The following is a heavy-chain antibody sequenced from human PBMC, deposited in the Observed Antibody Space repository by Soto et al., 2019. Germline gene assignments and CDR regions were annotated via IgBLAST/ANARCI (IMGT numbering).Heavy chain of an antibody. D-gene: IGHD6-13*01. CDR2: IYYSGST. J-gene: IGHJ5*02. CDR1: GGSIRSYY. Sequence: SETLSLTCTVTGGSIRSYYWSWIRQPPGKGLEWIGYIYYSGSTNYNPSLKSRVTISVDTSKNQFSLKLSSVTAADTAVYYCARCLYSSSKEWFDPWGQGTLVTVSS. CDR3: ARCLYSSSKEWFDP. V-gene: IGHV4-59*01.